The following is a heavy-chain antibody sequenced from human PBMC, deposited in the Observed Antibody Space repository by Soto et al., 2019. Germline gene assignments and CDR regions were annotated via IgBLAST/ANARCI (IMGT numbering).Heavy chain of an antibody. J-gene: IGHJ3*02. CDR2: INHSGST. V-gene: IGHV4-34*02. D-gene: IGHD1-26*01. CDR1: GGSFSDYY. Sequence: QVQLQQRGAGLLKPSETLSLTCAVLGGSFSDYYWTWIRQPPGKGLEWIGEINHSGSTSYNPSLKSRLTLSVDTSTKEFSLNLSSVTAADTAAYRCVRGRAFMSRVAFDIWGQGTMVTVSS. CDR3: VRGRAFMSRVAFDI.